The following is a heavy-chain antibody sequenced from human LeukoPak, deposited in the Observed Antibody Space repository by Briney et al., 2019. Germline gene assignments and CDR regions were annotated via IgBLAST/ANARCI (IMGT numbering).Heavy chain of an antibody. Sequence: GGSLRLSCAASGFTFSSYAMHWVRQAPGQGLEWMGWINPNSGGTNYAQKFQGRVTMTRDTSISTAYMELSRLRSDDTAVYYCARAAVSDAFDIWGQGTMVTVSS. D-gene: IGHD4-11*01. V-gene: IGHV1-2*02. J-gene: IGHJ3*02. CDR2: INPNSGGT. CDR3: ARAAVSDAFDI. CDR1: GFTFSSYA.